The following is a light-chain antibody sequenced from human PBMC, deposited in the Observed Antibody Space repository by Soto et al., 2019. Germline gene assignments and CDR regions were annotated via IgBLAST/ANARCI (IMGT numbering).Light chain of an antibody. Sequence: QSALTQPASVSGSPGQSITISCTGTSSDVGGYNHVSWYQQHPGKAPKLMIYDVSNRPSGVSNRFSGSKSGNTASLTISGLQAEDEADYYCSSYTSSSVYVFGTGTKLTVL. V-gene: IGLV2-14*01. CDR1: SSDVGGYNH. CDR2: DVS. CDR3: SSYTSSSVYV. J-gene: IGLJ1*01.